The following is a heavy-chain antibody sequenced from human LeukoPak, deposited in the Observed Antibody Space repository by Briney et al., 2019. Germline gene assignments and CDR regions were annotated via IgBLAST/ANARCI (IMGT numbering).Heavy chain of an antibody. CDR2: INPNSGGT. CDR3: AREALGHWFDP. V-gene: IGHV1-2*02. J-gene: IGHJ5*02. Sequence: ASVKVSCKASGYTFTSYDINWVRQAPGQGLEWMGWINPNSGGTNYAQKFQGRVTMTRDTSISTAYMELSRLRSDDTAVYYCAREALGHWFDPWGQGTLVTVSS. D-gene: IGHD3-16*01. CDR1: GYTFTSYD.